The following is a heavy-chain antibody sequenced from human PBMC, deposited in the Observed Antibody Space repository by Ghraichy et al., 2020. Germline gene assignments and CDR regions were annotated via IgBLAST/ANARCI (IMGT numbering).Heavy chain of an antibody. CDR2: INPKSGDS. V-gene: IGHV1-2*02. CDR1: GYTFTGYY. Sequence: APVKVSCKASGYTFTGYYIHWVRQAPGQGLEWMGWINPKSGDSNYAQKFLGRVTMTRDSSISTAYMDLRRLRSDDTAVYYCARDGRPTPKYYYDSSAFQNWGQGTLVTVSP. J-gene: IGHJ4*02. D-gene: IGHD3-22*01. CDR3: ARDGRPTPKYYYDSSAFQN.